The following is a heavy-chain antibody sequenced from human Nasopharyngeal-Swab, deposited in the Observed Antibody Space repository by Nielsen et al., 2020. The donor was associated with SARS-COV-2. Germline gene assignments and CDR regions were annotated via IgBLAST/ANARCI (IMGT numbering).Heavy chain of an antibody. D-gene: IGHD1-7*01. V-gene: IGHV1-18*01. CDR3: ARRELELRGYYYYYMDV. CDR1: GYTFTSYG. Sequence: ASVKVSCKASGYTFTSYGISWVRQAPGQGLEWMGWISAYNGNTNYAQKLQGRVTMTTDTSTSTAYMGLRSLRSDDTAVYYCARRELELRGYYYYYMDVWGKGTTVTVSS. J-gene: IGHJ6*03. CDR2: ISAYNGNT.